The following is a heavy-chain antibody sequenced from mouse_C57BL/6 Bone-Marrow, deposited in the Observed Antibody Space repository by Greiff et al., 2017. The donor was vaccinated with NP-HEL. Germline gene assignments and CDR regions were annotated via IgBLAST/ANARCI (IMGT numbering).Heavy chain of an antibody. CDR1: GFSFTSYA. D-gene: IGHD1-1*01. CDR2: IWPGGGT. V-gene: IGHV2-9-1*01. CDR3: ARNPYSSSYVGYFDV. Sequence: VMLVESGPGLVAPSQSLSISCNASGFSFTSYAISWVRQTPGKGLEWLGVIWPGGGTNYNSALISSLSISNDNSKSQVFLKMNSQQTDVTSTYYGARNPYSSSYVGYFDVWGTGTTLTVSS. J-gene: IGHJ1*03.